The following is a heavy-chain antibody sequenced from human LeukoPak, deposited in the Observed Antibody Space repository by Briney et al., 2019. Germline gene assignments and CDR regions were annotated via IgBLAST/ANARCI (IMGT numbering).Heavy chain of an antibody. V-gene: IGHV3-11*01. J-gene: IGHJ4*02. CDR2: ISSSGSII. CDR3: AKVGDWNEVVWDY. Sequence: PGGSLRLSCAASGFTFSDYYMSWIRQAPGKGLEWVSYISSSGSIIYYADSVKGRFTISRDNSKDTLYLQMNSLRAEDTAVYYCAKVGDWNEVVWDYWGQGTLVTVSS. D-gene: IGHD1-1*01. CDR1: GFTFSDYY.